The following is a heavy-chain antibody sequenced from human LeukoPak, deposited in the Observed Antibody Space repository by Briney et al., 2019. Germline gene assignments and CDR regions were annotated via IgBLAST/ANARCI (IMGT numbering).Heavy chain of an antibody. Sequence: SETLSLTCAVYGGSFSGYYWSWIRQPPGKGLEWIGEINHSGSTNYNPSLKSRVTISVDTSKNQFSLRLSSVTAADTAVYYCASTTGDYIGVDNWFDPWGQGTLVTVSS. CDR3: ASTTGDYIGVDNWFDP. CDR2: INHSGST. V-gene: IGHV4-34*01. J-gene: IGHJ5*02. CDR1: GGSFSGYY. D-gene: IGHD3-3*01.